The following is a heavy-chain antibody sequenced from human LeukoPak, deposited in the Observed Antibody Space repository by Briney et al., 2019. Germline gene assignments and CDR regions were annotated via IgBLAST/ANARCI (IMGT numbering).Heavy chain of an antibody. D-gene: IGHD5-12*01. CDR3: ARDLDIVATVLGY. Sequence: ASVTVSCTSSGYTFTSDGISCVRQAPGQGLEWMGWISAYNGNKNYAQKLQGRVTMTTDTSTSTAYMELRSLRSDDTAVYYCARDLDIVATVLGYWGQGTLVTVSS. J-gene: IGHJ4*02. V-gene: IGHV1-18*04. CDR2: ISAYNGNK. CDR1: GYTFTSDG.